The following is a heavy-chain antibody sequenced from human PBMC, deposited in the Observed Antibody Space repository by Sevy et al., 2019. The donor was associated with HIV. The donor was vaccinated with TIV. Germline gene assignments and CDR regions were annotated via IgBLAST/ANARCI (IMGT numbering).Heavy chain of an antibody. D-gene: IGHD3-9*01. CDR3: ARGRFDDILIYPFDY. V-gene: IGHV3-30-3*01. CDR2: ISYDGSNK. CDR1: GFTFSSYA. Sequence: GGSLRLSCAASGFTFSSYAMHWVRQAPGKGLEWVAVISYDGSNKYYADSVKGRFTISRDNSKNTLYLQMNSLRAEDTAVYYCARGRFDDILIYPFDYWGQGTLVTVSS. J-gene: IGHJ4*02.